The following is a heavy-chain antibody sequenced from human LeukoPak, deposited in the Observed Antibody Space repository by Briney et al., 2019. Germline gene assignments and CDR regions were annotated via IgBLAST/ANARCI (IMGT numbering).Heavy chain of an antibody. D-gene: IGHD2-21*01. CDR1: GFTFSSYS. CDR3: ARVFPAEGSAFDI. CDR2: ISSSSSTI. Sequence: PGGSLRLSCAASGFTFSSYSMNWVRQAPGKGLEWVSYISSSSSTIYYADSVKGRFTISRDNAKNSLYLQMNSLRAEDTAVYYCARVFPAEGSAFDIWSQGTMVTVSS. V-gene: IGHV3-48*01. J-gene: IGHJ3*02.